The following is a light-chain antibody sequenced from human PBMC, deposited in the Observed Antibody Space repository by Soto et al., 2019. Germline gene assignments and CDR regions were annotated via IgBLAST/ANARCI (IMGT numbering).Light chain of an antibody. V-gene: IGKV1-9*01. J-gene: IGKJ4*01. CDR2: AAT. CDR1: PAISSY. CDR3: QQLDSFLVT. Sequence: IQLTQSPSSLSASVGDRVTITCRASPAISSYLAWYQQKPGKAPKLLIYAATTLQSGVPSRFSGSGSGTDXTXTIXXXXXEDXXNYYCQQLDSFLVTVGXGXKVEIK.